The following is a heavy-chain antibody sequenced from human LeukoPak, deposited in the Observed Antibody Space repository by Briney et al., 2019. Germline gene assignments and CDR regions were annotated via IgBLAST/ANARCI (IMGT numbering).Heavy chain of an antibody. CDR2: FDPEDGET. Sequence: WASVKVSCKVSGYTLTELSMHWVRQAPGKGLEWMGGFDPEDGETIYAQKFQGRVAMTEDTSTDTAYMELSSLRSEDTAVYYCATGASGRYCSGGSCVDYWGQGTLVTVSS. V-gene: IGHV1-24*01. D-gene: IGHD2-15*01. CDR3: ATGASGRYCSGGSCVDY. J-gene: IGHJ4*02. CDR1: GYTLTELS.